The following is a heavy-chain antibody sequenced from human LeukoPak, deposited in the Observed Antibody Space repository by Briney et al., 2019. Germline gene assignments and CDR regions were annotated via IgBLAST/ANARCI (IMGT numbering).Heavy chain of an antibody. J-gene: IGHJ4*02. V-gene: IGHV4-4*07. D-gene: IGHD4-17*01. CDR1: GGSISSYY. Sequence: PSETLSLTCTVSGGSISSYYWSRIRQPAGKGLEWIGRIYTSGSTNYNPSLKSRVTMSVDTSKNQFSLKLSSVTAADTAVYYCARGRHDYGDHNFDYWGQGTLVTVSS. CDR2: IYTSGST. CDR3: ARGRHDYGDHNFDY.